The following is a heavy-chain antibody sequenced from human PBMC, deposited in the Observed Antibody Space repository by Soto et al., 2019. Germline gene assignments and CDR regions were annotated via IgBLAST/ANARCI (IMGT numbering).Heavy chain of an antibody. CDR3: ATARLHWFDP. V-gene: IGHV1-24*01. CDR1: GYTFTSYG. CDR2: FDPEDGET. J-gene: IGHJ5*02. Sequence: ASVKVSCKASGYTFTSYGISWVRQAPGKGLEWMGGFDPEDGETIYAQKFQGRVTMTEDTSTDTAYMELSSLRSEDTAVYYCATARLHWFDPWGQGTLVTVSS. D-gene: IGHD4-17*01.